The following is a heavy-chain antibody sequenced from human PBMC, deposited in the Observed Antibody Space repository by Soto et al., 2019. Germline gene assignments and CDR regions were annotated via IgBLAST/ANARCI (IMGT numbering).Heavy chain of an antibody. D-gene: IGHD6-13*01. Sequence: PAGSLRLSCAASGFAFSSYGRHWVRQAPGKGLEWVAVISYDGSNKYYADSVKGRFTISRDNSKNTLYLQMNSLRAEDTAVYYCAKDPGIAAAGTDYWGQGTLVTVSS. CDR2: ISYDGSNK. J-gene: IGHJ4*02. CDR3: AKDPGIAAAGTDY. CDR1: GFAFSSYG. V-gene: IGHV3-30*18.